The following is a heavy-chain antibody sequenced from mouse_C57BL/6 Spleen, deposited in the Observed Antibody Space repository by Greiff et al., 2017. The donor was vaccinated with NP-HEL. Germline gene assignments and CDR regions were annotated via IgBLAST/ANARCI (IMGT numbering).Heavy chain of an antibody. J-gene: IGHJ2*01. CDR3: ARDRGTWIDY. D-gene: IGHD3-3*01. V-gene: IGHV3-6*01. CDR2: ISYDGSN. Sequence: EVQLQESGPGLVKPSQSLSLTCSVTGYSITSGYYWNWIRQFPGNKLEWMGYISYDGSNNYNPSLKNRISITRDTSKNQFFLKLNSVTTEDTATYYCARDRGTWIDYWGQGTTLTVSS. CDR1: GYSITSGYY.